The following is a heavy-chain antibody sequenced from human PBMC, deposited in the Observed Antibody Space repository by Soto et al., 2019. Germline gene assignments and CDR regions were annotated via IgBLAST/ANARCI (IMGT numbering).Heavy chain of an antibody. D-gene: IGHD3-22*01. J-gene: IGHJ5*02. Sequence: GGSLRLSCAASGFTFSSYSMNWVRQAPGKGLEWVSSISSSSSYIYYADSVKGRFTISRDNAKNSLYLQMNSLRAEDTAVYYCARGESMIVVVTLFDPWGQGTLVTVSS. CDR2: ISSSSSYI. CDR1: GFTFSSYS. CDR3: ARGESMIVVVTLFDP. V-gene: IGHV3-21*01.